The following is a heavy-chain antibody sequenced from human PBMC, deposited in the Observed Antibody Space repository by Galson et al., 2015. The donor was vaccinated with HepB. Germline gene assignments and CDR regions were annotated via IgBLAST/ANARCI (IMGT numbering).Heavy chain of an antibody. V-gene: IGHV3-15*01. D-gene: IGHD3-10*01. Sequence: SLRLSCAASGFTFSNDWMSWVRQAPGKGLEWVGRIRSKTDGGKTDYAAPVKGRFTISRDDSKNTLYLQINSLNTEDTAVYYCTTDGSARNDYFYGMDVWGQGTTVTVSS. CDR2: IRSKTDGGKT. J-gene: IGHJ6*02. CDR3: TTDGSARNDYFYGMDV. CDR1: GFTFSNDW.